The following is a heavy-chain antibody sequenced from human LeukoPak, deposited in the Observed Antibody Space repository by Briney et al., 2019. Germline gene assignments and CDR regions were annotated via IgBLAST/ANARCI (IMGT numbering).Heavy chain of an antibody. Sequence: SETLSLTCTVSGGSISSYYWSWIRQPPGKGLEWIGYVYYSGSTNYNPSLNSRVTISADTSKNQFSLKLNSVTAADTAVYYCAREGVSYYDISGYHYWGQGTLVTVSS. D-gene: IGHD3-22*01. CDR2: VYYSGST. CDR3: AREGVSYYDISGYHY. CDR1: GGSISSYY. J-gene: IGHJ4*02. V-gene: IGHV4-59*01.